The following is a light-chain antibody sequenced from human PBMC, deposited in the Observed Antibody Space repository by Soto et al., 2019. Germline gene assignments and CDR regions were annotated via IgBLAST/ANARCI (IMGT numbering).Light chain of an antibody. CDR1: SSDVGGYNY. Sequence: QSALTQPASVSGSPGQSITISCTGTSSDVGGYNYVSWYQQHPGKAPKLMIYEVSNRPSGVSNRFSGSKSGNTASLTISGLQAEDDADYYCSSYTISRTVLFGGGTKLTVL. CDR3: SSYTISRTVL. CDR2: EVS. V-gene: IGLV2-14*01. J-gene: IGLJ2*01.